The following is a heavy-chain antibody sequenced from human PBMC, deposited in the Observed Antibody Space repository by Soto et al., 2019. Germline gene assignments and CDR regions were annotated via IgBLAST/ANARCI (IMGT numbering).Heavy chain of an antibody. V-gene: IGHV3-23*01. CDR3: AKGESYYYDSSGYWNY. Sequence: GGSLRLSCAASGFTFSSYAMNWVRQAPGKGLVLFSGFSYGGGSTIYADSVKGRFTISRDNSKNTLYLQMNSLRGEDTSVYYCAKGESYYYDSSGYWNYWGQGTLVTVSS. CDR2: FSYGGGST. J-gene: IGHJ4*02. CDR1: GFTFSSYA. D-gene: IGHD3-22*01.